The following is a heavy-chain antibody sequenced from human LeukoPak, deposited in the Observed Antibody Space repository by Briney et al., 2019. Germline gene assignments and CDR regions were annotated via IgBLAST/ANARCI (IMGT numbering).Heavy chain of an antibody. V-gene: IGHV1-8*01. CDR3: AILGGYGDYQSILYYYYYGMDV. D-gene: IGHD4-17*01. CDR2: MNPNSGNT. Sequence: HRASVKVSCKASGYTFTSYDINWVRQATGQGLEWMGWMNPNSGNTGYAQKFQGRVTMTRNTSISTAYMELSSLRSEDTAVYYCAILGGYGDYQSILYYYYYGMDVWGQGTTVTVSS. J-gene: IGHJ6*02. CDR1: GYTFTSYD.